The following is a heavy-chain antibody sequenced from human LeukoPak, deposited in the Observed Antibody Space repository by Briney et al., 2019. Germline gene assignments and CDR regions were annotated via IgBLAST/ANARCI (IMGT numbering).Heavy chain of an antibody. D-gene: IGHD3-10*01. J-gene: IGHJ4*02. V-gene: IGHV1-2*06. CDR1: GYTFTVYY. Sequence: RASVKVSCTASGYTFTVYYMHWVRQAPGQGLEWMGRINPNSGDTNYAQKFQGRVTMTRDTSISTAYMELSRLRSDDTAVYYCARGVIYLDYWGQGTLVTVSS. CDR2: INPNSGDT. CDR3: ARGVIYLDY.